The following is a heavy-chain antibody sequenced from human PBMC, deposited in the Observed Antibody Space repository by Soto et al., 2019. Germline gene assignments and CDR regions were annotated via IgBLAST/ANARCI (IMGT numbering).Heavy chain of an antibody. J-gene: IGHJ6*02. V-gene: IGHV3-11*01. CDR2: ISSSGGTI. CDR3: AGGRSHYYGMDV. Sequence: GGSLRLSCTASGFTFSDYYMSWIRQAPGKGLDWVSYISSSGGTIYNADSVKGRFTISRDNAKNSLYLQMTSLRAEDTAVYYCAGGRSHYYGMDVWGQGTPVTVSS. CDR1: GFTFSDYY.